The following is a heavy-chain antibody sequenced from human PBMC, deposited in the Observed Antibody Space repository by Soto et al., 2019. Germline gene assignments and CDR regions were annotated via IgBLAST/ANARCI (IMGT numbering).Heavy chain of an antibody. V-gene: IGHV1-69*06. Sequence: QVQLVQSGAEVKKPGSSVKVSCKASGGTFSSYAISWVRQAPGQGLEWRGGIIPIFCTANYAQKFQGRVTITADKSTSTAYMELSSLRSEDKAVYYCAREYSYETRGYYYYGMDVWGQGPTVTVSS. CDR1: GGTFSSYA. D-gene: IGHD5-18*01. J-gene: IGHJ6*02. CDR3: AREYSYETRGYYYYGMDV. CDR2: IIPIFCTA.